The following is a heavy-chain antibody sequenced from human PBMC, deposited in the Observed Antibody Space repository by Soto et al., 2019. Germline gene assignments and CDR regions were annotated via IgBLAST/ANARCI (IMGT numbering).Heavy chain of an antibody. D-gene: IGHD3-3*01. V-gene: IGHV1-3*01. CDR1: GYTFTSYA. CDR3: ARHQSRDAPASLFGY. CDR2: INAGNGNT. Sequence: QVQLVQSGAEVKKPGASVKVSCKASGYTFTSYAMHWVRQAPGQRLEWMGWINAGNGNTKYSQKFQGRVTITRDTSASTAYMELSSLRSEDTAVYYCARHQSRDAPASLFGYWGQGTLVTVSS. J-gene: IGHJ4*02.